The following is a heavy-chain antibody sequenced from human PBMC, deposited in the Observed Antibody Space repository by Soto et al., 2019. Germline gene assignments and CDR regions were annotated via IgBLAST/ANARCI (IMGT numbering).Heavy chain of an antibody. Sequence: SETLSLTCTVSGVSISNGGYCWSWIRQHPGKGLEWIGYIYYSGSTYYNPSLKSRVTISVDTSKNQFSLKLSSVTAADTAVYYCARESRTYYDFWSGYADVWGKGTTVTVSS. CDR2: IYYSGST. CDR3: ARESRTYYDFWSGYADV. J-gene: IGHJ6*04. D-gene: IGHD3-3*01. CDR1: GVSISNGGYC. V-gene: IGHV4-31*03.